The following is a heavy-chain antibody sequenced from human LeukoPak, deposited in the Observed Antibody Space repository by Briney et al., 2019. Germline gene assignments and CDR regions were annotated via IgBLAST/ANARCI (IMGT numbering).Heavy chain of an antibody. Sequence: ASVKVSCKTSGYTFTSYYIHWIRQAPGQGLEWMGVITPNNGRPTYAQKFQGRLTVTMDTATSTVYMELSSLGSDDTAMYYCTRDLIQVWYMVWRFDYWGQGTLVSVSS. CDR2: ITPNNGRP. J-gene: IGHJ4*02. CDR3: TRDLIQVWYMVWRFDY. D-gene: IGHD5-18*01. V-gene: IGHV1-46*01. CDR1: GYTFTSYY.